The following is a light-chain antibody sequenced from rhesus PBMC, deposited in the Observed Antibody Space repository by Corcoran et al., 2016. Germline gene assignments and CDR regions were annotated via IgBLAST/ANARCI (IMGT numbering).Light chain of an antibody. CDR3: QQYNSLPIT. CDR1: PGISNW. J-gene: IGKJ3*01. Sequence: DIQMTQSPSSLSASVGDRVTIPYQASPGISNWLAWYQQKPGKAPNLLNYYANRLESWCPSRFSGSGSGTEFTLTISSLQPEDFATYYCQQYNSLPITFGPGTKLDIK. CDR2: YAN. V-gene: IGKV1-32*01.